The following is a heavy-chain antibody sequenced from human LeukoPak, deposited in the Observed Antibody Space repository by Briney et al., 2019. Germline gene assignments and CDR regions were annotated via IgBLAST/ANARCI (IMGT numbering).Heavy chain of an antibody. D-gene: IGHD3-22*01. Sequence: RASVKVSCKASGYTFTAYYMRWVRQAPGQGLEWMEWINPNSGGTKYAQNFEGRVAMTRDTSIRTAYMELSRLRSDDTAVYYCARDLYHYDPNWFDPWGQGTLVTVSS. V-gene: IGHV1-2*02. J-gene: IGHJ5*02. CDR3: ARDLYHYDPNWFDP. CDR1: GYTFTAYY. CDR2: INPNSGGT.